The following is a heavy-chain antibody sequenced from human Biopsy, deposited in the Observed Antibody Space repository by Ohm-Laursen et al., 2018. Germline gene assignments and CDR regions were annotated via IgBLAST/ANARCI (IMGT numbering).Heavy chain of an antibody. CDR3: ARHPTGFWFDP. CDR2: IYTSGIT. CDR1: GGSISSYY. J-gene: IGHJ5*02. Sequence: SETLSLTCIVSGGSISSYYWNWIRQPAGKGLEWIGRIYTSGITYYNPSLQSRVTMSVDTSKNQFSLNLTSVTAADTAVYYCARHPTGFWFDPWGQGTLVIVSS. V-gene: IGHV4-4*07.